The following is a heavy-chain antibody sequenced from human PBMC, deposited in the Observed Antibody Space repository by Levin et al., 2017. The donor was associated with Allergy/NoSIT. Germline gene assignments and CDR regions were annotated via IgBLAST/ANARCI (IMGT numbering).Heavy chain of an antibody. Sequence: PGGSLRLSCAASGFTFSNYWMHWVRQVPGEGLLWVSSIESDGSSTRDADSVKGRFTISRDNAKNTLYLQMTSLRAEDTAVYYCARDLLGGDRRNFDYWGQGTLVTVSS. V-gene: IGHV3-74*01. J-gene: IGHJ4*02. CDR3: ARDLLGGDRRNFDY. CDR1: GFTFSNYW. D-gene: IGHD2-21*02. CDR2: IESDGSST.